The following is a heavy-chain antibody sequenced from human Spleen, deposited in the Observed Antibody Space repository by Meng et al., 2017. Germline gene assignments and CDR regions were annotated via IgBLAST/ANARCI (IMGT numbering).Heavy chain of an antibody. CDR3: ARDDISPGTTFDY. CDR1: GYSFTNYG. V-gene: IGHV1-69*04. D-gene: IGHD1-7*01. J-gene: IGHJ4*02. CDR2: IIPIVGIT. Sequence: QVHLVQSGAEVKKPGASVKVSCKASGYSFTNYGISWVRQAPGQGLEWMGRIIPIVGITSYAQKLQGRVTITADKSTSTVYMKLNSLRSEDTAVYYCARDDISPGTTFDYRGQGTLVTVSS.